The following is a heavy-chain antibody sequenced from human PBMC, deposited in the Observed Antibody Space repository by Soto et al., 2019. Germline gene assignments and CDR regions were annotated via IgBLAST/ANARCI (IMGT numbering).Heavy chain of an antibody. CDR2: ISYDGSNK. CDR3: AKDSHWAIISPTHDY. J-gene: IGHJ4*01. V-gene: IGHV3-30-3*01. CDR1: GFTFSSYA. D-gene: IGHD2-2*01. Sequence: GGSLRLSCAASGFTFSSYAMHWVRQAPGKGLEWVAVISYDGSNKYYADSVKGRFTISRDNSKNTLYLQMNSLRAEDTAIYYCAKDSHWAIISPTHDYWGHGTLVTVSS.